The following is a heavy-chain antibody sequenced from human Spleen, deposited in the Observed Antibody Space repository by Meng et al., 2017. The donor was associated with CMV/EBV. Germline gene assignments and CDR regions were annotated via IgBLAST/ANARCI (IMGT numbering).Heavy chain of an antibody. J-gene: IGHJ3*01. Sequence: GESLKISCAASGFTFSSYWMSWVRQAPGKGLEWVSVIYSGDSTYYADSVRDRFTLSRDNSKNTLYLQMNSLRVEDSAVYFCARGGGNDAFTVWGQGTMVTVSS. CDR2: IYSGDST. CDR1: GFTFSSYW. V-gene: IGHV3-53*01. D-gene: IGHD3-3*01. CDR3: ARGGGNDAFTV.